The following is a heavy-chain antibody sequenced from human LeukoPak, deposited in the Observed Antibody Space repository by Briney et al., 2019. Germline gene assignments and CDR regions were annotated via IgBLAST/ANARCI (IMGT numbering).Heavy chain of an antibody. D-gene: IGHD6-6*01. CDR3: ARDNRGWQGIAARPKRSDYYYMDV. CDR2: INWNSDSI. Sequence: GGSLRLSCAVSGFTFDDYAMHWVRQVPGKGLEWVSGINWNSDSIGYADSVKGRFTISRDNAKNSLYLQMNSLRAEDTAVYYCARDNRGWQGIAARPKRSDYYYMDVWGKGTTVTVSS. V-gene: IGHV3-9*01. CDR1: GFTFDDYA. J-gene: IGHJ6*03.